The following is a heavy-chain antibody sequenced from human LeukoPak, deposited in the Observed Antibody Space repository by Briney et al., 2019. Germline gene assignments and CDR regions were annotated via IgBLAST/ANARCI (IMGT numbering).Heavy chain of an antibody. CDR1: GYFISSGYY. J-gene: IGHJ6*03. CDR2: FSHSGST. D-gene: IGHD2-2*01. CDR3: ARIAGYCSSTNCAYYYYYYMDV. Sequence: SETLSLTCAVSGYFISSGYYWGWIRQPPGKGLEWIGSFSHSGSTYYNASLKSRVTISVDTSNKQFSLKLSSVTAADTAVYYCARIAGYCSSTNCAYYYYYYMDVWGKGTTVTVSS. V-gene: IGHV4-38-2*01.